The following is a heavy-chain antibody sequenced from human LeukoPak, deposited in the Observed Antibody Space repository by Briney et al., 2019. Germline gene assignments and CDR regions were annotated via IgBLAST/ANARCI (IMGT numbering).Heavy chain of an antibody. J-gene: IGHJ5*02. V-gene: IGHV1-2*02. CDR1: GYTFTRYY. Sequence: APVKVSCKASGYTFTRYYMHWVRQAPGQGLEWMGWINPNSGGTNYAQKFQGRVTMTRDTSISTAYMELSRLRSDDTAVYYCARERIFGRGWFDPWGQGTLVTVSS. CDR2: INPNSGGT. D-gene: IGHD2-15*01. CDR3: ARERIFGRGWFDP.